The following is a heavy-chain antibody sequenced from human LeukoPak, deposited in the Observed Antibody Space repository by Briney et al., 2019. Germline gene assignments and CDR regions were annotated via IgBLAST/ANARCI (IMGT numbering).Heavy chain of an antibody. CDR1: GGSVSSGSYY. CDR2: IYYSGST. D-gene: IGHD3-10*01. V-gene: IGHV4-61*01. Sequence: SETLSLTCTVSGGSVSSGSYYWSWIRQPPGKGLEWIGYIYYSGSTNYNPSLKSRVTISVDTSKNQFSLKLSSVTAADTAVYYCAYHGSGSYNWFDPWGQGTLVTVSS. CDR3: AYHGSGSYNWFDP. J-gene: IGHJ5*02.